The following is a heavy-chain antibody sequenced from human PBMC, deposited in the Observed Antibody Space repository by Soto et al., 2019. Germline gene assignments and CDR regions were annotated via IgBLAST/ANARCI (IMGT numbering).Heavy chain of an antibody. J-gene: IGHJ4*02. V-gene: IGHV4-30-4*01. CDR3: ARVTTVITRIFDY. CDR1: GGSISSGDYY. CDR2: IYYSGST. D-gene: IGHD4-17*01. Sequence: SETLSLTCTVSGGSISSGDYYWSWIRQPPGKGLEWIGYIYYSGSTYYNPSLKSRVTISVDTSKNQFSLKLSSVTAADTAVYYCARVTTVITRIFDYWGQGTLVTVSS.